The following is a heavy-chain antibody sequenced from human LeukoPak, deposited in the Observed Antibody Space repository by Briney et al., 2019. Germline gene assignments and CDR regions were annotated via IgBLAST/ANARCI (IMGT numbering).Heavy chain of an antibody. CDR1: GFTFRSYG. Sequence: PGGSLRLSCAASGFTFRSYGMHWVRQAPGKGLEWVAVISSDGSNKYYADSVKGRFTISRDNSKNTLDLQMNSLRAEDTAVYYCAKDLLRRNFGSGSFDNWGQGTLVTVSS. J-gene: IGHJ4*02. CDR2: ISSDGSNK. CDR3: AKDLLRRNFGSGSFDN. D-gene: IGHD3-10*01. V-gene: IGHV3-30*18.